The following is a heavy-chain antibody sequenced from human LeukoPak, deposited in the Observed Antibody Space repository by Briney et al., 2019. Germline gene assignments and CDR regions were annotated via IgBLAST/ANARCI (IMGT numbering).Heavy chain of an antibody. J-gene: IGHJ3*02. V-gene: IGHV3-49*04. D-gene: IGHD3-16*01. Sequence: GGSLRLSCTTSGFTFSDNAMCWVRQAPGKGLEWVGFITSKAYGGTTEYAASVKGRFTISRDDSESLAYLQMNSLKTEDTAVYYCTSRERGGAFDIWGQGTMVTVSS. CDR1: GFTFSDNA. CDR2: ITSKAYGGTT. CDR3: TSRERGGAFDI.